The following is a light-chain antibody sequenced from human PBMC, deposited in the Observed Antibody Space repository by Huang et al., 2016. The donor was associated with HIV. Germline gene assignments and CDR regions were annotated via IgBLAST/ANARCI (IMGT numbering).Light chain of an antibody. CDR1: QSVHSS. J-gene: IGKJ4*01. Sequence: EIVLTQSPATLALSPGERATLSCRASQSVHSSLAWYQQKPGQAPRILIYDASNRATGIPARFSGSGSGTDFTLTISNLQSEDFAVYYCQQRSAWPLTFGGGTKVEI. V-gene: IGKV3-11*01. CDR3: QQRSAWPLT. CDR2: DAS.